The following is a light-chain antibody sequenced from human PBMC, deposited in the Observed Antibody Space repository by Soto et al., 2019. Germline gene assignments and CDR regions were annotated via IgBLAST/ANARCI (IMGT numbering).Light chain of an antibody. CDR1: SSDVGTYDD. CDR2: EVT. Sequence: QSVLTQPGSVNASPGQASTISCTGTSSDVGTYDDVSWYRQHPGKAPRLLLYEVTNRPSGLSNRFSGSKSGDTASLTISGLQAADEGDYYCSSYTIGSTYVFGSGTKV. J-gene: IGLJ1*01. CDR3: SSYTIGSTYV. V-gene: IGLV2-14*01.